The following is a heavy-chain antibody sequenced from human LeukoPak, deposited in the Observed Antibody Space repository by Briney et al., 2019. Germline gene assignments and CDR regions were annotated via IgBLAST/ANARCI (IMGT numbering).Heavy chain of an antibody. D-gene: IGHD6-13*01. CDR1: GDSITSGTNY. V-gene: IGHV4-61*02. Sequence: SETLSLTCAVSGDSITSGTNYWSWIRQPAGKGLEWIGRVSSSGSVNYNPSLKSRIIISIDTSKSQFSLKLTSVTAADTAVYFCAREDGSSWYYFDSWGQGTLVTVSS. CDR2: VSSSGSV. CDR3: AREDGSSWYYFDS. J-gene: IGHJ4*02.